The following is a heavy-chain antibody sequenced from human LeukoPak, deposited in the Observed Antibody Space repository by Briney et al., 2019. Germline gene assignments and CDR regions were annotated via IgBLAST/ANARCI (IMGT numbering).Heavy chain of an antibody. V-gene: IGHV1-46*01. D-gene: IGHD6-13*01. CDR1: GYTFTSYY. CDR3: ARVGPLSIAAKDMDV. J-gene: IGHJ6*03. CDR2: INPSGGST. Sequence: ASVKVSCKASGYTFTSYYMHWVRQAPGQGLEWMGIINPSGGSTSYAQKFQGRVTMTRDMSTSTAYMELRSLRSDDTAVYYCARVGPLSIAAKDMDVWGKGTTVTVSS.